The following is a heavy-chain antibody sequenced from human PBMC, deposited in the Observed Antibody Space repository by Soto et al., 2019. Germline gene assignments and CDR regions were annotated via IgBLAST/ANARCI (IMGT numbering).Heavy chain of an antibody. Sequence: QVQLVQSGAEVKKPGASVKVSCKASGYTFTSYGISWVRQAPGQGLEWMGWISAYNGNTNYAQKLQGRVTKTTDTSTTTAYMEQRSLRSDDTTVYYCARLKGRCSSTTCPYYNWFHPLGQGTLVTVSS. CDR3: ARLKGRCSSTTCPYYNWFHP. CDR1: GYTFTSYG. CDR2: ISAYNGNT. D-gene: IGHD2-2*01. V-gene: IGHV1-18*01. J-gene: IGHJ5*02.